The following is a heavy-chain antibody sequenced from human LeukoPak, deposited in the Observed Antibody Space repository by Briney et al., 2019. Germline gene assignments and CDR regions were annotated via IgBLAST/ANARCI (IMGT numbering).Heavy chain of an antibody. D-gene: IGHD3-10*01. CDR3: AKDLPYGSGSYYRLFDY. CDR1: GFTFDDYA. J-gene: IGHJ4*02. CDR2: ISGDGGRT. Sequence: PGGSLRLSCAASGFTFDDYAMHWVRQAPEKGLEWVSLISGDGGRTYYADSVKGRFTISRDNSKNSLYLQMNSLRTEDTALYYCAKDLPYGSGSYYRLFDYWGQGTLVTVSS. V-gene: IGHV3-43*02.